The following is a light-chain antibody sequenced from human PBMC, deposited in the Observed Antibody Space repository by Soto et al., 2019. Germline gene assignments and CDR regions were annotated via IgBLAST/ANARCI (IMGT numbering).Light chain of an antibody. CDR2: AGS. CDR3: CSYAGSITWV. J-gene: IGLJ3*02. CDR1: RSDVGSYNL. Sequence: QSALTQPASVSGSPGQSITISCTGTRSDVGSYNLVSWYQQHPGKAPRLMIYAGSKRPSGVSDRFSGSKSGNTASLTISGLQAEDEADYYCCSYAGSITWVFGGGTQLTVL. V-gene: IGLV2-23*01.